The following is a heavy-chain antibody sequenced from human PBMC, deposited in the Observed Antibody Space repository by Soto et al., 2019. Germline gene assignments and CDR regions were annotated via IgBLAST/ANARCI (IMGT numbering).Heavy chain of an antibody. D-gene: IGHD1-26*01. V-gene: IGHV1-18*01. J-gene: IGHJ3*01. CDR3: ARDRRDSVADRRSFDV. Sequence: QVQLVQSGAEVMKPGASVRVSCKASGYSFTTYGISWVRQAPGQGLEYMGWISVYNGDTNYAQKLQGRVTMNTDTSTSTAYMELRSLTSDDTAIYYCARDRRDSVADRRSFDVWGQGTMVTVSS. CDR1: GYSFTTYG. CDR2: ISVYNGDT.